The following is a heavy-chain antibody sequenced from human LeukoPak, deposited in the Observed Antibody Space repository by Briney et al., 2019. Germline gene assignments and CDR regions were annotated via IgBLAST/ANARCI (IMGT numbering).Heavy chain of an antibody. Sequence: PGGSLRLSCAASGFTFSSNGMHWVRQAPGKGLEWVAVIWYDGSNKYYADSVKGRFTISRDNSKNTLYLQMNSLRVEDTAVYYCAKDGELHSNYYFYYRYVWGKGTTVTVSS. CDR3: AKDGELHSNYYFYYRYV. V-gene: IGHV3-33*06. J-gene: IGHJ6*03. D-gene: IGHD1-7*01. CDR2: IWYDGSNK. CDR1: GFTFSSNG.